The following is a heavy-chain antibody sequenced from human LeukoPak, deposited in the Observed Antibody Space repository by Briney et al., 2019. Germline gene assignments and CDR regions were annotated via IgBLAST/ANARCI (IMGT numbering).Heavy chain of an antibody. J-gene: IGHJ6*02. CDR3: AKDADGGSWYSAYYYYGMDV. D-gene: IGHD6-13*01. Sequence: PGGSLRLSCAASGFTFSSYGMHWVRQAPGKGLEWVAVTSYDGSNKYYADSVKGRFTISRDNSKNTLYLQMNSLRAEDTAVYYCAKDADGGSWYSAYYYYGMDVWGQGTTVTVSS. V-gene: IGHV3-30*18. CDR2: TSYDGSNK. CDR1: GFTFSSYG.